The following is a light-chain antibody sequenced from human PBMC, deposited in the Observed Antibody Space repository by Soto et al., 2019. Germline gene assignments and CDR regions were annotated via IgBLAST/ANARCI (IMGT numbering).Light chain of an antibody. CDR3: QRYDSLRT. CDR2: GAS. CDR1: QSVRSNF. J-gene: IGKJ1*01. Sequence: EIVLTQSPGTLSLSPGERATLSCRASQSVRSNFLAWYQQKPGQAPRLLIYGASNRATGIPDRFSGSGSGTDFTLTITRLEPEDFAMYYCQRYDSLRTFGQGTKVHIK. V-gene: IGKV3-20*01.